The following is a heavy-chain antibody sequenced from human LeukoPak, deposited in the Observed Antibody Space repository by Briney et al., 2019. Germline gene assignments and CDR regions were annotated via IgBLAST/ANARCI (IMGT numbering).Heavy chain of an antibody. CDR3: AVRGRLYSYGPLDAFDI. V-gene: IGHV4-34*01. CDR2: INHSGST. J-gene: IGHJ3*02. D-gene: IGHD5-18*01. Sequence: PSETLSLTCAVYGGSFSGFYWSWIRQPPGKGLEWIGEINHSGSTNYNPSLKSRVTISVDTSKNQFSLKLSSVTAADTAVYYWAVRGRLYSYGPLDAFDIWGQGTMVTVSS. CDR1: GGSFSGFY.